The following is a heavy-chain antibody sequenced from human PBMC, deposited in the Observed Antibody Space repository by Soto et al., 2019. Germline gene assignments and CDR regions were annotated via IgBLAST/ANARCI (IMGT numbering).Heavy chain of an antibody. Sequence: EERLVQSGGGLVQPGGSLRLSWAPSGFSVGANYMSWVRQAPGKGLELVSLIYTGGNPFYADSMKGRFTLSRDNSNNMLYLQMDSLRAEDTAVYYCARGPNSDCWGQGTLVIVSS. D-gene: IGHD2-21*01. CDR3: ARGPNSDC. CDR1: GFSVGANY. J-gene: IGHJ4*02. V-gene: IGHV3-53*01. CDR2: IYTGGNP.